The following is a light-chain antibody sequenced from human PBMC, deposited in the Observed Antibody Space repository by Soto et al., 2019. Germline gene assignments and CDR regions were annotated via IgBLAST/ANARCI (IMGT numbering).Light chain of an antibody. J-gene: IGLJ2*01. CDR2: DVN. V-gene: IGLV2-14*03. CDR3: SSYTTSATVV. CDR1: RSDVGHHNY. Sequence: QSVMTQPASVSGSPGQSITISCTGTRSDVGHHNYVSWYQQHPGKAPKLIIADVNNRPSGVSTRFSGSRSGNTASLTISGLQAEDEADYYCSSYTTSATVVFGGGTKLTVL.